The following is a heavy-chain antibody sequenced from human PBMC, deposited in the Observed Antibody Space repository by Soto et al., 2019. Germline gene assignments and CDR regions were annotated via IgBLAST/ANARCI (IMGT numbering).Heavy chain of an antibody. CDR1: GATLKNGDYC. D-gene: IGHD2-21*01. CDR3: ARLRIATNNYKWFDP. V-gene: IGHV4-31*02. CDR2: IYVTGAV. Sequence: LCLSWSVSGATLKNGDYCRSWIRKVPGKGLEWIGHIYVTGAVDYNPSLRDRITISQDTSERQFSLNLRLVTAADTAVYYCARLRIATNNYKWFDPWGQGTLVTVSS. J-gene: IGHJ5*02.